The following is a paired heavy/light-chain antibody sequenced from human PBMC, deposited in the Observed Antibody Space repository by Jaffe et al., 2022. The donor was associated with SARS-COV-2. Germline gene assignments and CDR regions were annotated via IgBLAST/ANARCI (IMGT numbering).Heavy chain of an antibody. CDR2: INHSGST. CDR1: GGSFSGYY. D-gene: IGHD1-26*01. CDR3: ARDTLLVEAVQKSRIMDV. J-gene: IGHJ6*02. V-gene: IGHV4-34*01. Sequence: QVQLQQWGAGLLKPSETLSLTCAVYGGSFSGYYWSWIRQPPGKGLEWIGEINHSGSTNYNPSLKSRVTISVDTSKNQFSLKLSSVTAADTAVYYCARDTLLVEAVQKSRIMDVWGQGTTVTVSS.
Light chain of an antibody. CDR2: RNN. V-gene: IGLV1-47*01. Sequence: QSVLTQPPSASGTPGQRVTISCSGSSSNIGSNYVYWYQQLPGTAPKLLIYRNNQRPSGVPDRFSGSKSGTSASLAISGLRSEDEADYYCAAWDDFWVFGGGTKLTVL. CDR1: SSNIGSNY. CDR3: AAWDDFWV. J-gene: IGLJ3*02.